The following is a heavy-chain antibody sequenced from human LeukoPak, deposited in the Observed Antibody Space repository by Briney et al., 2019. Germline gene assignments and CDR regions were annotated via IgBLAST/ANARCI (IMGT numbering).Heavy chain of an antibody. CDR3: ARGGHGYDSSGYYL. J-gene: IGHJ5*02. CDR2: ISYDGSNK. Sequence: QPGGSLRLSCAASGFTFSSYAMHWVRQAPGKGLEWVAVISYDGSNKYYADSVKGRFTISRDNSKNTLYLQMNSLRAEDTAVYYCARGGHGYDSSGYYLWGQGTLVTVSS. D-gene: IGHD3-22*01. V-gene: IGHV3-30-3*01. CDR1: GFTFSSYA.